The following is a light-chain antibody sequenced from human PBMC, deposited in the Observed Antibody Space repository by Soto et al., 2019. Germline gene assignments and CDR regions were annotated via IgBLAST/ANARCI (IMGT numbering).Light chain of an antibody. CDR2: DVN. Sequence: QSALTQPASVPGSPGQSITISCAGTSIDVGGYNYVSWYQQHPGKVPRLIISDVNKRPSGVSDRFSGSKSGNTASLTISGLQAEDEADYYCASFTRSVTVVFGGGTKLTVL. J-gene: IGLJ2*01. CDR3: ASFTRSVTVV. CDR1: SIDVGGYNY. V-gene: IGLV2-14*03.